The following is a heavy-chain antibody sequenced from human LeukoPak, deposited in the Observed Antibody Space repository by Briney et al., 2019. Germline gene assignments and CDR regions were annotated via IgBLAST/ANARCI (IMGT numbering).Heavy chain of an antibody. D-gene: IGHD3-10*01. J-gene: IGHJ4*02. V-gene: IGHV3-23*01. CDR3: AKRGVVVRVILVGFHKEAYYFES. CDR2: ISDRGGST. CDR1: GITLNNYG. Sequence: GGSLRLSCAVSGITLNNYGMTWVRQAPGKGLEWVAGISDRGGSTKYADSVKGRFTISRDNPKNTLYLQMNSLRAEDTAVYFCAKRGVVVRVILVGFHKEAYYFESWGQGALVTVSS.